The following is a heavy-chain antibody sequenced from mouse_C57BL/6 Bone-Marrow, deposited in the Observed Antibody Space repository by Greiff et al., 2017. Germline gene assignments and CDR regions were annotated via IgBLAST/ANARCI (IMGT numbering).Heavy chain of an antibody. CDR3: AKGTDGSPDY. J-gene: IGHJ2*01. D-gene: IGHD1-1*01. V-gene: IGHV1-69*01. CDR1: GYTFTSYW. CDR2: IDPSDSYT. Sequence: VQLQQPGAELVMPGASVKLSCKASGYTFTSYWMHWVQQRPGQGLEWIGEIDPSDSYTNYNPQFKGNSTLPVDNSSSTAFLQSTRLTSEDSAVYYCAKGTDGSPDYWGQGTTLTVSS.